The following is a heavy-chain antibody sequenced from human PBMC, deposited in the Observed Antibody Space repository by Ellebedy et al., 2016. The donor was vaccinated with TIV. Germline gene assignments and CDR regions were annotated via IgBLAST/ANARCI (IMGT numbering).Heavy chain of an antibody. V-gene: IGHV3-7*01. CDR2: IKQDGSVK. CDR3: AREVGGGGAY. CDR1: GFTFISYW. Sequence: GGSLRLXXASSGFTFISYWRSGVRKAPGKGLEWVAKIKQDGSVKKYVDSVKGRFTISRDNGKNSLYLQMNSLRGEDTAVYYCAREVGGGGAYWGQGTLVTVSS. J-gene: IGHJ4*02. D-gene: IGHD2-21*01.